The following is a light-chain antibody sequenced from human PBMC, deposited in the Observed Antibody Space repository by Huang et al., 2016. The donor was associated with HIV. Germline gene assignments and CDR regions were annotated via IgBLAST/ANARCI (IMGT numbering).Light chain of an antibody. V-gene: IGKV1-39*01. J-gene: IGKJ5*01. CDR2: ATS. Sequence: DVQLTPSPSSLSASVGARITIPCRASQSISNYLNWYQQKPGKAPKLRICATSTLQSGVPSMFSGRGSGTDYTLTISSLQPEDFATYYCQQSYSIPPITFGQGTRLEIK. CDR3: QQSYSIPPIT. CDR1: QSISNY.